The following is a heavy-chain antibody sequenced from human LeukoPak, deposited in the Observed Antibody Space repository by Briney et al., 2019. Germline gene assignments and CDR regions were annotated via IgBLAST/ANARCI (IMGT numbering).Heavy chain of an antibody. Sequence: PSETLSLTCAVSGDSIGSTSYYWGWIRQPPGKGLEWIGGIYYSGGTSYNPSLKSRVAMSVDTSKNQFSLKLSSVTAADTAVYYCARGRGVGGTPSDFDYWGQGTLVTVSS. D-gene: IGHD1-26*01. V-gene: IGHV4-39*01. CDR3: ARGRGVGGTPSDFDY. CDR2: IYYSGGT. J-gene: IGHJ4*02. CDR1: GDSIGSTSYY.